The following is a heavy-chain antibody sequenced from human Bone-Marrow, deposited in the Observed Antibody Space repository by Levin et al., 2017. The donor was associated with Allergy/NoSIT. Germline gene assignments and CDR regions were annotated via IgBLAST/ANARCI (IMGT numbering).Heavy chain of an antibody. CDR1: GYTLTELS. D-gene: IGHD6-13*01. J-gene: IGHJ4*02. V-gene: IGHV1-24*01. CDR3: SFVTAEQLATH. CDR2: FDPENGET. Sequence: KPGESLKISCKVSGYTLTELSMHWVRQAPGKGLEWMGAFDPENGETVYAQNFQGRVTMAEDTSTETVYMELSSLRSEDTAMYYCSFVTAEQLATHWGQGSLVTVSS.